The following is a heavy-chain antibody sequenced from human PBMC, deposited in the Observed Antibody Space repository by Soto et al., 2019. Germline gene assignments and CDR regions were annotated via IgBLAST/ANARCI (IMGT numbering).Heavy chain of an antibody. V-gene: IGHV3-21*01. CDR3: AREDTAWPPANGLDG. J-gene: IGHJ6*01. Sequence: GGSLRLSCVGSGFTFSTYSINWVRQAPGEGLEWVSSISSRSDIYYADSVKGRFTISRDNAKNSVSLQMNSLRAEDTADYYCAREDTAWPPANGLDGLGEGTRVTVS. D-gene: IGHD4-17*01. CDR2: ISSRSDI. CDR1: GFTFSTYS.